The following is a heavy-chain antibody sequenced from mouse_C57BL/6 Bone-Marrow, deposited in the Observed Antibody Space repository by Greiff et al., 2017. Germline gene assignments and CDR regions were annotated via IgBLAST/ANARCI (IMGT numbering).Heavy chain of an antibody. CDR3: VRHHYDYAWFAY. CDR1: GFSFNTYA. J-gene: IGHJ3*01. V-gene: IGHV10-1*01. D-gene: IGHD2-4*01. CDR2: IRSKSNNYAT. Sequence: DVMLVESGGGLVQPKGSLKLSCAASGFSFNTYAMNWVRQAPGKGLEWVARIRSKSNNYATYYADSVKDRFTISRDDSESMLYLQMNNLKTEDTAMYYCVRHHYDYAWFAYWGQGTLVTVSA.